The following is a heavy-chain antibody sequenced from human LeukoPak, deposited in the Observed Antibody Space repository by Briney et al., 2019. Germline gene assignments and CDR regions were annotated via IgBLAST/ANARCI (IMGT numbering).Heavy chain of an antibody. J-gene: IGHJ4*02. Sequence: ASVKVSCKASGGTFSSYAISWVRQAPGQGLEWMGRIIPILGIANYAQKFQGRVTITADKSTSTAYMELSSLRTEDTAVYYCARADYDIVTGYLPVDYFDYWGQGTLVTVSS. CDR2: IIPILGIA. CDR1: GGTFSSYA. D-gene: IGHD3-9*01. V-gene: IGHV1-69*04. CDR3: ARADYDIVTGYLPVDYFDY.